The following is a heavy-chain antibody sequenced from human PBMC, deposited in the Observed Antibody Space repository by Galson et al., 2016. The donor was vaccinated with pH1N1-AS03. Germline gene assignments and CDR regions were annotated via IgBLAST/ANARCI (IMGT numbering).Heavy chain of an antibody. CDR2: ISGSGGTT. D-gene: IGHD5/OR15-5a*01. V-gene: IGHV3-23*01. CDR1: GFTFSSYA. CDR3: AKAPNAVSTGGEY. J-gene: IGHJ4*02. Sequence: SLRLSCVASGFTFSSYAMSWVRQAPGKGLEWVSAISGSGGTTYYADSVKGRFTISRDNSKNTLYLQMNSLAAADTAVYYCAKAPNAVSTGGEYWGQGTLVTVSS.